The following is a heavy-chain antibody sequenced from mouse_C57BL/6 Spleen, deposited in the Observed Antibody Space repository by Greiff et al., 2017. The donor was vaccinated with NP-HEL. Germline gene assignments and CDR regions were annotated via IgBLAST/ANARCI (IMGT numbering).Heavy chain of an antibody. D-gene: IGHD1-1*01. V-gene: IGHV1-15*01. J-gene: IGHJ3*01. Sequence: VQLQESGAELVRPGASVTLSCKASGYTFTDYEMHWVKQTPVHGLEWIGAIDPETGGTAYNQKFKGKAILTADKSSSTAYMELRSLTSEDSAVYYCTHGSSYLFAYWGQGTLVTVSA. CDR1: GYTFTDYE. CDR3: THGSSYLFAY. CDR2: IDPETGGT.